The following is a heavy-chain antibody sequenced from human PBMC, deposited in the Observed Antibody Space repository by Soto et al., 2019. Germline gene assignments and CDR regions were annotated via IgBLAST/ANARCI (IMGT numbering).Heavy chain of an antibody. Sequence: PGGSLRLSCAASGFTFSSYAMSWVRQAPGKGLEWVSAISGSGGSTYYADSVKGRFTISRDNSKNTLYLQMNSLRAEDTAVYYCAKGRSNNEYYYYYYYMDVWGKGTTVTVSS. V-gene: IGHV3-23*01. CDR2: ISGSGGST. CDR3: AKGRSNNEYYYYYYYMDV. J-gene: IGHJ6*03. CDR1: GFTFSSYA. D-gene: IGHD6-13*01.